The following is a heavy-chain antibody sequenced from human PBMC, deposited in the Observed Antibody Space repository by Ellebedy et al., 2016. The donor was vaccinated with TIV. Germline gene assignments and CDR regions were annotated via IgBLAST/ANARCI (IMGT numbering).Heavy chain of an antibody. CDR2: IYPSGSP. CDR3: ARLGRPDGMTVVPYGLDV. CDR1: GGSINSGGYS. V-gene: IGHV4-30-2*01. J-gene: IGHJ6*02. D-gene: IGHD1-14*01. Sequence: LRLSXAVSGGSINSGGYSWSWIRQPPGKGLEWIGYIYPSGSPKYHPSLKSRITISVDRSNNQFSLKLSSMTAADTAVYYCARLGRPDGMTVVPYGLDVWGQGTTVTVSS.